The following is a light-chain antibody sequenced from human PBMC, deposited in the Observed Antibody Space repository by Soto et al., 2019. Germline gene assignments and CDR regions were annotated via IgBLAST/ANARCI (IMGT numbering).Light chain of an antibody. V-gene: IGKV3-15*01. CDR3: QQYDRWPVT. CDR2: DAS. CDR1: QSVTTN. J-gene: IGKJ4*01. Sequence: VMTQSPATLSVSPGERVTFSCRASQSVTTNLAWYQHKPGQSPRLLISDASTGASGIPPRFRGSGSGTEFTLTIDRLQSADFAVYYCQQYDRWPVTFGGGTKVDIK.